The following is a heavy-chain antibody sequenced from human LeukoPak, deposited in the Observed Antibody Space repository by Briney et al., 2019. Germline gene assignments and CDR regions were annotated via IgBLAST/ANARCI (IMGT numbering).Heavy chain of an antibody. D-gene: IGHD3-22*01. J-gene: IGHJ4*02. CDR1: GGSFSGYY. CDR2: INHSGST. V-gene: IGHV4-34*01. Sequence: PSETLSLTCAVYGGSFSGYYWSWIRQPPGKGLEWIGEINHSGSTNYNPSLKSRVTISVDTSKNQFSLKLSSVTAADTAVYYCARSAYYYDSSGYYLFDYWGQGTLVTVSS. CDR3: ARSAYYYDSSGYYLFDY.